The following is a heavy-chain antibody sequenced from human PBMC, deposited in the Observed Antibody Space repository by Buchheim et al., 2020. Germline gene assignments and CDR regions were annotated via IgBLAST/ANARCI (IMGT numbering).Heavy chain of an antibody. J-gene: IGHJ4*02. CDR1: GFTFSSYG. CDR3: ARGVGIVATMELDY. Sequence: QVQLVESGGGVVQPGRSLRHSCAASGFTFSSYGMHWVRQAPGKGLEWVAVIWYDGSNKYYADSVKGRFTISRDNSKNTLYLQMNSLRAEDTAVYYCARGVGIVATMELDYWGQGTL. CDR2: IWYDGSNK. V-gene: IGHV3-33*01. D-gene: IGHD5-12*01.